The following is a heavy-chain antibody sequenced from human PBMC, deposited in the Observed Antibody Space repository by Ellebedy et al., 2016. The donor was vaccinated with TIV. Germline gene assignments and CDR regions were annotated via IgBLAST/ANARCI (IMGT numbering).Heavy chain of an antibody. Sequence: GESLKISXAASGFTFSSYGMHWVRQAPGKGLEWVAVIWYDGSNKYYADSVKGRFTISRDNSKNTLYLQMNSLRAEDTAVYYCARELYYYDSSGYSDWGQGTLVTVSS. V-gene: IGHV3-33*01. D-gene: IGHD3-22*01. J-gene: IGHJ4*02. CDR3: ARELYYYDSSGYSD. CDR2: IWYDGSNK. CDR1: GFTFSSYG.